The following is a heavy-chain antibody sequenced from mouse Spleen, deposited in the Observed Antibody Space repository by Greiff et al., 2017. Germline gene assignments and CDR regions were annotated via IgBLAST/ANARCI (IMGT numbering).Heavy chain of an antibody. J-gene: IGHJ3*01. CDR1: GYSFTGYY. D-gene: IGHD1-2*01. CDR3: ARSIHYYGSWFAY. CDR2: INPSTGGT. Sequence: VQLKESGPELVKPGASVKISCKASGYSFTGYYMNWVKQSPEKSLEWIGEINPSTGGTTYNQKFKAKATLTVDKSSSTAYMQLKSLTSEDSAVYYCARSIHYYGSWFAYWGQGTLVTVSA. V-gene: IGHV1-42*01.